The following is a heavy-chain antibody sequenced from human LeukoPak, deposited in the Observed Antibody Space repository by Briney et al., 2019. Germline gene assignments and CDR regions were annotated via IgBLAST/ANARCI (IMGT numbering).Heavy chain of an antibody. CDR2: ISASGGST. J-gene: IGHJ6*03. D-gene: IGHD6-6*01. V-gene: IGHV3-23*01. CDR3: AKPYSSSDYYYMDV. CDR1: GFTFSSYA. Sequence: PGGSLRLSCAASGFTFSSYAMSWVRQAPGKGLEWVSAISASGGSTYYADSMKGRFTISRDNSKNTLYLQMNSLRAEDTAVYYCAKPYSSSDYYYMDVWGKGTTVTVSS.